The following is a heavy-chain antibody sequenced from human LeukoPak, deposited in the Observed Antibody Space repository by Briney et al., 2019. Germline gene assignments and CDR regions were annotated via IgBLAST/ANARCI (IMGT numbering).Heavy chain of an antibody. CDR3: AGGIQLWGFDY. CDR1: GASIGISF. J-gene: IGHJ4*02. CDR2: SSYSGST. Sequence: PSETLSLNCTVSGASIGISFWSWIRQTPGEGLEWIGHSSYSGSTNYNPSLKSRVTISVDTSKNQFSPKLSSVTAADTAVYYCAGGIQLWGFDYWGQGTLVTVSS. D-gene: IGHD5-18*01. V-gene: IGHV4-59*01.